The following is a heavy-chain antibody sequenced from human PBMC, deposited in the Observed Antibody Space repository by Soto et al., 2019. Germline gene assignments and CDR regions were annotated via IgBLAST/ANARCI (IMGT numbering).Heavy chain of an antibody. J-gene: IGHJ4*02. V-gene: IGHV1-69*13. D-gene: IGHD6-6*01. CDR3: AGRYSSSHYFDY. CDR1: GGTFSSYA. CDR2: IIPIFGTA. Sequence: ASVKVSCKASGGTFSSYAISWVRQAPGQGLEWMGGIIPIFGTANYAQKFQGRVTITADESTSTAYMELSSLRSEDTAVYYCAGRYSSSHYFDYWGQGTLVTVSS.